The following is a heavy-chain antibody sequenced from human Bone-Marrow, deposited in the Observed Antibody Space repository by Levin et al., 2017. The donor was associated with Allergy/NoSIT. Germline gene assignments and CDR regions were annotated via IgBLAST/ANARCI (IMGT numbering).Heavy chain of an antibody. V-gene: IGHV3-73*01. CDR1: GITFSASA. CDR3: TRHFGDYLDAFDV. CDR2: IRSKFFDYAT. Sequence: GGSLRLSCAASGITFSASAMHWVRQASGKGLEWVGHIRSKFFDYATEYAESVKGRFTISRDESRDTVYLEMNSLKTDDTAVYYCTRHFGDYLDAFDVWGQGTMVTVSS. J-gene: IGHJ3*01. D-gene: IGHD3-16*01.